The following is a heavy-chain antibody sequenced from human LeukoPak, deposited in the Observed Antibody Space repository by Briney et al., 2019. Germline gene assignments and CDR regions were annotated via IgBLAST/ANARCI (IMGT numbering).Heavy chain of an antibody. J-gene: IGHJ6*02. D-gene: IGHD2/OR15-2a*01. CDR3: ASSFYVNYYGMDV. CDR1: GFTVSSNY. CDR2: IYSGGST. V-gene: IGHV3-66*01. Sequence: PGGSLRLSCAASGFTVSSNYMCWVRQAPGKGLEWVSVIYSGGSTYYADSVKVRFTISSDNSKNTLYLQMNSLRAEDTAAYCCASSFYVNYYGMDVWGQGTTVTVSS.